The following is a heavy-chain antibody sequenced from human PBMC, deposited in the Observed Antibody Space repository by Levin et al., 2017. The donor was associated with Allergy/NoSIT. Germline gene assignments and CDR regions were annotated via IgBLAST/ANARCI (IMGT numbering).Heavy chain of an antibody. D-gene: IGHD4-17*01. CDR2: ITDSGRT. CDR1: GFTFSSFA. CDR3: AKEMTRVIPVFDS. J-gene: IGHJ4*02. V-gene: IGHV3-23*01. Sequence: GESLKISCAVSGFTFSSFAMSWVRQAPGKGPEWVSAITDSGRTYYADSVKGRFTVSRDNSKNTLYLQMNSLRTDDTAIYYCAKEMTRVIPVFDSWGQGTMVTVSS.